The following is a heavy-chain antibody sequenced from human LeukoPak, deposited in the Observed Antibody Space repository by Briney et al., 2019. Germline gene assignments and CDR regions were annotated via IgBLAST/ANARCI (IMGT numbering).Heavy chain of an antibody. Sequence: GGSLRPSCAASGFTFSNAWMNWVRQAPGKRLECVGRIKSKTDGGTTDSAAPVKNRYTISRDDSKNTLYLQMNSLKTEDTAVYYCTREDIVVVVAATGAFDIWGQGTMVTVSS. V-gene: IGHV3-15*01. J-gene: IGHJ3*02. CDR1: GFTFSNAW. CDR2: IKSKTDGGTT. D-gene: IGHD2-15*01. CDR3: TREDIVVVVAATGAFDI.